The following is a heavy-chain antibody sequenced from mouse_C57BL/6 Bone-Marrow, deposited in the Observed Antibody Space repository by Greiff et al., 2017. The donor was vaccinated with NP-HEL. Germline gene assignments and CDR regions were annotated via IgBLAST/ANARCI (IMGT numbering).Heavy chain of an antibody. J-gene: IGHJ2*01. Sequence: QVQLKESGAELARPGASVKLSCKASGYTFTSYGISWVKQRTGQGLEWIGEIYPRSGNTYYNEKFKGKATLTADKSSSTAYMELRSLTSEDSAVYFCARWDYSNFDYWGQGTTLTVSS. V-gene: IGHV1-81*01. CDR2: IYPRSGNT. D-gene: IGHD2-5*01. CDR3: ARWDYSNFDY. CDR1: GYTFTSYG.